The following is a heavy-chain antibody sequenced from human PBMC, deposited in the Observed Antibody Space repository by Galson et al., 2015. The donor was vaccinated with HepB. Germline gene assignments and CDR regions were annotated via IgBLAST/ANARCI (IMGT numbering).Heavy chain of an antibody. CDR1: GGSINSYY. Sequence: QVQLQESGPGLVKPSETLSLTCTVSGGSINSYYWTWIRQPPGKGLEWIGYIYYTGRTNYNPSLKSRVTISVDTSKNQLSLKLSSVTAADTAVYYCARSGVLWFGEIWGQGTLVTVSS. CDR3: ARSGVLWFGEI. V-gene: IGHV4-59*01. J-gene: IGHJ4*02. CDR2: IYYTGRT. D-gene: IGHD3-10*01.